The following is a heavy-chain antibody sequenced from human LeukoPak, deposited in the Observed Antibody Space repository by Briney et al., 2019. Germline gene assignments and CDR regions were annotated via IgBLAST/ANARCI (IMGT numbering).Heavy chain of an antibody. Sequence: ASVKVSCKASGGTFSSYAISWVRQAPGQGLEWMGGVIPIFGTANYAQKFQGRVTITADESTSIAYMELSSLRSEDTAVYYCARDRGYSGYDYGYYYGMDVWGQGTTVTVSS. D-gene: IGHD5-12*01. J-gene: IGHJ6*02. CDR2: VIPIFGTA. CDR3: ARDRGYSGYDYGYYYGMDV. V-gene: IGHV1-69*13. CDR1: GGTFSSYA.